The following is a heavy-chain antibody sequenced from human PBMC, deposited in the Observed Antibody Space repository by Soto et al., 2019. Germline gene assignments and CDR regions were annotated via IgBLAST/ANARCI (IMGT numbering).Heavy chain of an antibody. CDR2: IYYSGST. CDR1: GGSISSSSHY. J-gene: IGHJ4*02. D-gene: IGHD6-13*01. V-gene: IGHV4-39*01. Sequence: SETLSLTCTVSGGSISSSSHYWGWIRQPPGKGLEWMGSIYYSGSTYYNPSLKSRVTISVDTSKNQFSLKLSSVTAADTAAYYCARRSSGTFDYWGQGTLVTVSS. CDR3: ARRSSGTFDY.